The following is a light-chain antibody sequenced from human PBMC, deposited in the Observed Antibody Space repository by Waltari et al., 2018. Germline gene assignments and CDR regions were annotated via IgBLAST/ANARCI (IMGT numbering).Light chain of an antibody. Sequence: DVQMTQSPSSLSASAGDRVTITCRASQGISTHLNWYQQKPGKPPKRLISAASSLESGVPSRFSGSGSGTDFTLTISSLQLEDFATYYCLQYNSNPFTFGPGTKLDIK. CDR3: LQYNSNPFT. J-gene: IGKJ3*01. V-gene: IGKV1-17*01. CDR2: AAS. CDR1: QGISTH.